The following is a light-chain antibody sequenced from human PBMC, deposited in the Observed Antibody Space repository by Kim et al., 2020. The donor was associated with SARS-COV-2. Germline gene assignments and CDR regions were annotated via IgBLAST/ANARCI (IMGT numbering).Light chain of an antibody. CDR1: SSDVGGYNY. J-gene: IGLJ1*01. CDR2: DVS. CDR3: CSYAGSYTYV. Sequence: QSVTISCTGASSDVGGYNYVSWYQQHPGKAPKPMIYDVSTRPSGVPDRFSGSKSGNTASLTISGLQAEDEADYYCCSYAGSYTYVFGTGTKVTVL. V-gene: IGLV2-11*01.